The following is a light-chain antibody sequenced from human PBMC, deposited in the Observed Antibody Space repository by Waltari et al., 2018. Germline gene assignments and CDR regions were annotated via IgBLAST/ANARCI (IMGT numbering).Light chain of an antibody. CDR3: QQYGSTLIT. Sequence: EIVLTQSPGTLSFSPGERVTLSCRASQSVSSSYLAWYQQKPGQAPRLLIYAASSRATGSPDRFSGRGSGTGFTLSISRLEPEDSAVYYCQQYGSTLITFGQGTRLEIK. CDR1: QSVSSSY. CDR2: AAS. V-gene: IGKV3-20*01. J-gene: IGKJ5*01.